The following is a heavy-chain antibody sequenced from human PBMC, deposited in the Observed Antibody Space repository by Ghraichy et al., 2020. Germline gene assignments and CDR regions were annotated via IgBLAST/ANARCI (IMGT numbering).Heavy chain of an antibody. J-gene: IGHJ4*02. CDR1: GYSISSGYY. Sequence: SETLSLTCAVSGYSISSGYYWAWIRQPPGKGLEWIVTINHIGTTYYNPSLKSRITISVDTSENRFSLRLSSVTAADTAVYYCVRYSGYGYYFDYWGQGTLVTVSS. CDR3: VRYSGYGYYFDY. D-gene: IGHD5-12*01. CDR2: INHIGTT. V-gene: IGHV4-38-2*01.